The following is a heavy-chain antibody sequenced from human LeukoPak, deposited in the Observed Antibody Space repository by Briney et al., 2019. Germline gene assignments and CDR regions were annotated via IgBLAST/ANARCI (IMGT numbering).Heavy chain of an antibody. Sequence: GASVKVSCKASEYTFTGYYMHWVRQAPGQGLEWMGWINPNSGGTNYAQKFQGRVTMTRDTSISTAYMELSRLRSDDTAVYYCAREYCSSTSCYRDFDYWGQGTLVTVSS. D-gene: IGHD2-2*02. CDR1: EYTFTGYY. J-gene: IGHJ4*02. V-gene: IGHV1-2*02. CDR3: AREYCSSTSCYRDFDY. CDR2: INPNSGGT.